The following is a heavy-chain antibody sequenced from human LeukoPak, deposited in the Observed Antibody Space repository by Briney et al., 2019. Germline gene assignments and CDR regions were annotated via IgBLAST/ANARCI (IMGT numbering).Heavy chain of an antibody. J-gene: IGHJ4*02. CDR3: AKESSGRFDY. Sequence: GGSLRLSCAASGFTFSSYSMNWVRQAPGKGLQWVSTISNRDGRTYYADSVRGRFTISRDNSKNTLFLQMNSLRAEDTAVYYCAKESSGRFDYWGQGTLVTVSS. CDR2: ISNRDGRT. D-gene: IGHD3-10*01. CDR1: GFTFSSYS. V-gene: IGHV3-23*01.